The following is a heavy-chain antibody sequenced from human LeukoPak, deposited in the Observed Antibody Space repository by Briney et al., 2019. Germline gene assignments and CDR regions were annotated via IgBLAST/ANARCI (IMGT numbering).Heavy chain of an antibody. D-gene: IGHD3-22*01. Sequence: GGSLRLSCAASGFTFSSFAMHWVRQAPGKGLEWVAVISYDGVSEYYADSVRGRFTISRDNSKNSLYLHMNSLRAEDTAVYYCARADPYYDTSGYYLFDYWGQGTLVTVSS. CDR2: ISYDGVSE. CDR1: GFTFSSFA. CDR3: ARADPYYDTSGYYLFDY. V-gene: IGHV3-30-3*01. J-gene: IGHJ4*02.